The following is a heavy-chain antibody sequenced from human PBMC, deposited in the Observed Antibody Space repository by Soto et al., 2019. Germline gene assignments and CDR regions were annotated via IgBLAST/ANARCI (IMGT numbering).Heavy chain of an antibody. CDR2: IRSKANSYAT. J-gene: IGHJ4*01. D-gene: IGHD6-6*01. V-gene: IGHV3-73*01. CDR3: TRHMRQFGQLVKNPPFDY. CDR1: GFTFSGSA. Sequence: EVQLVESGGGLVQPGGSLKLSCAASGFTFSGSAMHWVRQASGKGLEWVGRIRSKANSYATAYAASVKGRFTISRDDSKNTAYLQMNSLKTEDTAVYYCTRHMRQFGQLVKNPPFDYCGHGTLVTVSS.